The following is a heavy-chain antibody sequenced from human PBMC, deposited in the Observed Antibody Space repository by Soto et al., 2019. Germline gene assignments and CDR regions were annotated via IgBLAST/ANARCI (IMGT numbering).Heavy chain of an antibody. CDR2: IYYSGST. J-gene: IGHJ6*03. CDR1: GGSIRSGGYY. CDR3: ARVIVVVPALSLYYYYYYMDV. V-gene: IGHV4-31*03. D-gene: IGHD2-2*01. Sequence: TLSLNRTVSGGSIRSGGYYWSWIRQHPRKGLEWIGYIYYSGSTYYNPSLKSRVTISVDTSKNQFSLKLSSVTAADTAVYYCARVIVVVPALSLYYYYYYMDVWGKGTTVTVSS.